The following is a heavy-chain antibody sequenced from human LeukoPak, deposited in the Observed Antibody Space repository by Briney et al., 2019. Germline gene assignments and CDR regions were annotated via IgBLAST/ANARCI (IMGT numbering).Heavy chain of an antibody. D-gene: IGHD1-26*01. CDR3: ARGILGAIDAFDI. CDR1: GFTFSSYE. CDR2: TDSRGSTK. V-gene: IGHV3-48*03. Sequence: PGGSLRLSCAASGFTFSSYEMNWVRQAPGKGLEWVSYTDSRGSTKYYADSVKGRFTISRDSAKNSLYLQMNSLRAEDTAVYYCARGILGAIDAFDIWGQGTMLSVSS. J-gene: IGHJ3*02.